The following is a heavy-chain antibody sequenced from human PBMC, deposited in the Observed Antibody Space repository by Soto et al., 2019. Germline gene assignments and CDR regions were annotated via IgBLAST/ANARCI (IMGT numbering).Heavy chain of an antibody. CDR2: MSYDGART. Sequence: GGSLRLSCETSGFTFTSFTMHWVRQAPGKGLEWIAVMSYDGARTDYADAVKGRFTISRDTSKNTLYLQTNNLRPDDKAMYYCARDRPYGDPNWFDPWGKGPLCTVSS. CDR3: ARDRPYGDPNWFDP. D-gene: IGHD4-17*01. CDR1: GFTFTSFT. V-gene: IGHV3-30-3*01. J-gene: IGHJ5*02.